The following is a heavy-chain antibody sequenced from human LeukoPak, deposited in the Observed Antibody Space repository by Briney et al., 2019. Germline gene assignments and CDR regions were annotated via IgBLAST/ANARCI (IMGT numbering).Heavy chain of an antibody. D-gene: IGHD2-2*01. CDR1: GGSISSGSYY. CDR2: IYTSGST. J-gene: IGHJ6*03. V-gene: IGHV4-61*02. CDR3: ARDSVGYCSSTSCYEDYYYMDV. Sequence: SETLSLTCTVSGGSISSGSYYWSWIRQPAGKGLEWIGRIYTSGSTNYNPSLKSRVTISVDTSKNQFSLKLSSVTAADTAVYYCARDSVGYCSSTSCYEDYYYMDVWGKGTTVTISS.